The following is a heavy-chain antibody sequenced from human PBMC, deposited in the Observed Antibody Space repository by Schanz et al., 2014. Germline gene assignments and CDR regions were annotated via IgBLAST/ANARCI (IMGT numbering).Heavy chain of an antibody. V-gene: IGHV3-48*01. CDR2: ITYNGGTI. CDR1: GFTFSSYS. D-gene: IGHD3-3*01. J-gene: IGHJ4*02. CDR3: ARDSFFAFDY. Sequence: EVQLVESGGGLVQPGGSLRLSYTASGFTFSSYSMNWVRQAPGKGLEWISYITYNGGTIYYADSVKGRFTISRDNAKNSLYLEMNSLRAEDTALYYCARDSFFAFDYWGQGTLVTVSS.